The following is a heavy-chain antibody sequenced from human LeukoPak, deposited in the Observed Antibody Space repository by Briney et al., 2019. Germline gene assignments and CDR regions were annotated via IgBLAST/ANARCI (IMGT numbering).Heavy chain of an antibody. V-gene: IGHV7-4-1*02. D-gene: IGHD3-10*01. J-gene: IGHJ4*02. CDR2: INTNTGNP. CDR1: GYTFTTYG. CDR3: ARGGSGSRRLGSDY. Sequence: GASVKVSYKASGYTFTTYGINWVRQAPGQGLEWMGWINTNTGNPTYAQGFSGRFVFSVDTSVSTAYLQISSLKVEDTAVYYCARGGSGSRRLGSDYWGQGTLVTVSS.